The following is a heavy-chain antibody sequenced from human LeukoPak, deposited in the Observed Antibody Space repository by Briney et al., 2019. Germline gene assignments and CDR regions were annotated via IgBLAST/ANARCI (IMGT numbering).Heavy chain of an antibody. V-gene: IGHV3-11*01. J-gene: IGHJ4*02. CDR3: ARDGGSSYGFLSY. CDR1: GFTFSDYY. Sequence: GGSLRLSCAASGFTFSDYYMSWIRQAPGKGLEWVSYISGSGSATYNAGSVKGRFTISRDNAKNSLYLQMNSLRADDTAVYYCARDGGSSYGFLSYWGQGTLVTVSS. D-gene: IGHD5-18*01. CDR2: ISGSGSAT.